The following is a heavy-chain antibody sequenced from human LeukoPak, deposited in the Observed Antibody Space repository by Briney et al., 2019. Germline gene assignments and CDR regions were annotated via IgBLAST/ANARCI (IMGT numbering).Heavy chain of an antibody. J-gene: IGHJ3*02. V-gene: IGHV1-2*04. CDR1: GYTFTGYY. Sequence: ASVKVSCKASGYTFTGYYMHWVRQAPGQGLEWMGWINPNSGGTNYAQKFQGWVTMTRDTSISTAYMELSRLRSDDTAVYYCARDIPYCGGNCHDAFDIWGQGTMVTVSS. D-gene: IGHD2-21*01. CDR3: ARDIPYCGGNCHDAFDI. CDR2: INPNSGGT.